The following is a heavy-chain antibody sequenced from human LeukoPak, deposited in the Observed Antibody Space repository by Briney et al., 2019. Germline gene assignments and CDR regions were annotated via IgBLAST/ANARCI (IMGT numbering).Heavy chain of an antibody. CDR1: DYTFTSYG. V-gene: IGHV1-18*01. CDR3: ARGSEGDSSGHYGLGY. CDR2: ISAYNGNT. J-gene: IGHJ4*02. Sequence: ASVKVSCKASDYTFTSYGIGWVRQAPGQGLEWMGWISAYNGNTNYAQKLQGRVTMTTNTSTSTAYMELRSLRSDDTAVYYCARGSEGDSSGHYGLGYWGQGTLVTVSS. D-gene: IGHD3-22*01.